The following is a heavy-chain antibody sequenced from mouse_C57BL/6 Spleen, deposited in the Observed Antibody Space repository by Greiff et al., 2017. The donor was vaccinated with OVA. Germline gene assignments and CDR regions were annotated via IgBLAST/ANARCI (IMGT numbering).Heavy chain of an antibody. Sequence: QVQLQQPGAELVMPGASVKLSCKASGYTFTSYWMHWVKQRPGQGLEWIGEIDPSVSYTNYNQKFKGKSTLTVDKSSSTAYMQLSSLTSEDSAVYYCAIKLDWFAYWGQGTLVTVSA. V-gene: IGHV1-69*01. CDR1: GYTFTSYW. CDR2: IDPSVSYT. J-gene: IGHJ3*01. CDR3: AIKLDWFAY. D-gene: IGHD4-1*01.